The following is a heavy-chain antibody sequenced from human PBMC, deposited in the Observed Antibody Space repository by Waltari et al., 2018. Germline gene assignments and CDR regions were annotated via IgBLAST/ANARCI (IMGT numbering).Heavy chain of an antibody. CDR1: GYTFTSYA. J-gene: IGHJ5*02. CDR2: INAGNGKT. V-gene: IGHV1-3*01. Sequence: QVQLVQSGAEVKKPGASVKVSCKASGYTFTSYAMHWVRQAPGQRLEWMGWINAGNGKTKDSQKFQGRVTITRDTSASTAYMERSSLRSEDTAVYYCARGIAARPGYNWFDPWGQGTLVTVSS. CDR3: ARGIAARPGYNWFDP. D-gene: IGHD6-6*01.